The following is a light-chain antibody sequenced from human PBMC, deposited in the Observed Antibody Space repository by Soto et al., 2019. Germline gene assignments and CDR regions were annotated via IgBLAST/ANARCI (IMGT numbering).Light chain of an antibody. CDR1: QSVSSSY. CDR2: GAS. J-gene: IGKJ1*01. V-gene: IGKV3-20*01. Sequence: EIVLTQSPGTLSLSPGERATLSCRASQSVSSSYLAWYQQKPGQAPRLLIYGASSRATGIPDRFSGSGSGTDSTLTISTLETEEFAVYYCQQYGSSPGTFGQGTKVEIK. CDR3: QQYGSSPGT.